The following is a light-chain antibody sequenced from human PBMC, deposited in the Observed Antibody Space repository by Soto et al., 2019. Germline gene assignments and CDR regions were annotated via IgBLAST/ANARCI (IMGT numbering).Light chain of an antibody. CDR1: SSDVGNYNL. J-gene: IGLJ3*02. CDR2: EGS. V-gene: IGLV2-23*01. Sequence: QSVLTQPASVSGSPGQSITISCTGTSSDVGNYNLVSWYQQHPGKAPKVMIYEGSKRPSGVSNRFSGSKSGNTASLTISGLQAEDEADYYCCSYAGSSTWVFGGGTKVTVL. CDR3: CSYAGSSTWV.